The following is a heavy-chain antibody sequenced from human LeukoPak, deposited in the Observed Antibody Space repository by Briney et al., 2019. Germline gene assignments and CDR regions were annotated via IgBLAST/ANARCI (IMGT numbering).Heavy chain of an antibody. Sequence: SETLSLTCAVYGGSFSGYYWSWIRQPPGKGLEWVGEINHSGISNYNPSSKGRFTISVDTSKNQFSLKLISITSADTAVYYCAREGRITIFGVVIIKEYFQHWGQGTVVIVSS. J-gene: IGHJ1*01. CDR1: GGSFSGYY. V-gene: IGHV4-34*01. D-gene: IGHD3-3*01. CDR3: AREGRITIFGVVIIKEYFQH. CDR2: INHSGIS.